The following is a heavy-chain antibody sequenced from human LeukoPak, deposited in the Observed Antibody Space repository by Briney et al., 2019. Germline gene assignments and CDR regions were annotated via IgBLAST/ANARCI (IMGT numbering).Heavy chain of an antibody. CDR2: IYDAGKT. D-gene: IGHD3-3*01. V-gene: IGHV3-66*01. J-gene: IGHJ3*01. Sequence: GGSLRLSCAASGFVVSDNYMNWLRRAPGKGLEWVSVIYDAGKTYYADSVKDRFVIFRDDSKNTLFLQMSSLRVEDTVIYYCARDFGSEWSYVFDLWGQGTMVTVSS. CDR1: GFVVSDNY. CDR3: ARDFGSEWSYVFDL.